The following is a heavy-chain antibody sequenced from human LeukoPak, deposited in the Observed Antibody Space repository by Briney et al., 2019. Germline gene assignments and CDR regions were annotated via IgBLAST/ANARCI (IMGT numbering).Heavy chain of an antibody. Sequence: SETLSLTCTVSGGSISGYYWTWIRQPAGKGLEWIGYIYYSGSTNYNPSLKSRVTISVDTSKNQFSLKLSSVTAADPAVYYCARAYDYGPNDYWGQGTLVTVSS. CDR1: GGSISGYY. CDR2: IYYSGST. V-gene: IGHV4-59*01. J-gene: IGHJ4*02. D-gene: IGHD4-17*01. CDR3: ARAYDYGPNDY.